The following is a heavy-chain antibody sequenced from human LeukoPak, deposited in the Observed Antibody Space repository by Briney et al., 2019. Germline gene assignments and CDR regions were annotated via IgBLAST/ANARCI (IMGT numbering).Heavy chain of an antibody. J-gene: IGHJ4*02. D-gene: IGHD3-16*01. Sequence: IPSETLSLTCTASGGSISSYYWSWIRQPPGKGLEWIGYIYYSGSTNYNPSLKSRVTISVDTSKNQFSLKLSSVTAADTAVYYCARVGGGSQYFDYWGQGTLVTVSS. CDR3: ARVGGGSQYFDY. CDR2: IYYSGST. V-gene: IGHV4-59*12. CDR1: GGSISSYY.